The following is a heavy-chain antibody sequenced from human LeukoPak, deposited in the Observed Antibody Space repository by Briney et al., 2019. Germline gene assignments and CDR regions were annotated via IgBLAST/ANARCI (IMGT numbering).Heavy chain of an antibody. D-gene: IGHD2-2*01. J-gene: IGHJ5*02. CDR3: ARAPYCSSTSCYWFYNWFDP. CDR2: INPNSGGT. CDR1: GYTFTGYY. V-gene: IGHV1-2*02. Sequence: ASVKVSCKASGYTFTGYYMHWVRQAPGQGLEWMGWINPNSGGTNYAQKFQGRVTMTRDTSISTAYMELSRLRSDDTAVCYCARAPYCSSTSCYWFYNWFDPWGQGTLVTVSS.